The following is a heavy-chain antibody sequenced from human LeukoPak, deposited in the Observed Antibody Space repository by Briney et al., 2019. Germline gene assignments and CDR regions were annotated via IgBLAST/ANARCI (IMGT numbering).Heavy chain of an antibody. CDR3: ARHSFRNYGGLYYYYYYGMDV. CDR2: IYYSGTT. D-gene: IGHD1-7*01. CDR1: GGSISSGGFY. J-gene: IGHJ6*02. Sequence: SETLSLTCTVSGGSISSGGFYWSWIRQHPGKGLEWLGYIYYSGTTYYNPSLKSRVTISVDTSKNQFSLKLSSVTAADTAVYYCARHSFRNYGGLYYYYYYGMDVWGQGTTVTVSS. V-gene: IGHV4-31*03.